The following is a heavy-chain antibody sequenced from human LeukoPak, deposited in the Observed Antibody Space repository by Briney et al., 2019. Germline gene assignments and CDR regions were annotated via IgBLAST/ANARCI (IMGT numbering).Heavy chain of an antibody. Sequence: GGSLRLSCAASGVTFDDYAMHWGRQAPGKGLEWVAVISSDGSKNYYPDSVKGRFTISRDNSKNTFYLQMNSLRAEDTAVYYCAKETDDGYSRSWYDYWGQGTQVTVSS. D-gene: IGHD6-13*01. CDR1: GVTFDDYA. CDR3: AKETDDGYSRSWYDY. V-gene: IGHV3-30*04. J-gene: IGHJ4*02. CDR2: ISSDGSKN.